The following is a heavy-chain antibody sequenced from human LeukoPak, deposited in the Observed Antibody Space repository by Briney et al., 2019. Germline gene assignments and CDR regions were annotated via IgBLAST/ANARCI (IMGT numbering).Heavy chain of an antibody. V-gene: IGHV3-23*01. CDR3: AKDKNYYGRRPFDY. CDR2: ISGSGDST. CDR1: GFTFSSYA. J-gene: IGHJ4*02. Sequence: GESLRLSCAASGFTFSSYAMSWVRQAPGRGLEWVSGISGSGDSTDYADSVKGRFTISRDNSKNTVHLRMNSLRAEDTAVYYCAKDKNYYGRRPFDYWGQGTLVTVSS. D-gene: IGHD3-10*01.